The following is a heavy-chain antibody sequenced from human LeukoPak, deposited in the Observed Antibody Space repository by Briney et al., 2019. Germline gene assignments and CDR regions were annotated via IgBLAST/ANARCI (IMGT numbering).Heavy chain of an antibody. J-gene: IGHJ4*02. V-gene: IGHV3-23*01. Sequence: GGTLRPSCAASGFTFSSYGMSWVRQAPGKGLEWVSAISGSGGSTYYADSVKGRFTISRDNSKNTLYLQMNSLRAEDTAVYYCAGVPTVTEFDYWGQGTLVTVSS. CDR2: ISGSGGST. D-gene: IGHD4-17*01. CDR3: AGVPTVTEFDY. CDR1: GFTFSSYG.